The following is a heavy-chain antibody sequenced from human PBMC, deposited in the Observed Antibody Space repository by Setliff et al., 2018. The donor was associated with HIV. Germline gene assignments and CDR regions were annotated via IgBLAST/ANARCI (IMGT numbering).Heavy chain of an antibody. CDR2: INPNNGNT. J-gene: IGHJ5*02. CDR1: GYTFTSYG. V-gene: IGHV1-18*01. Sequence: ASVKVSCKASGYTFTSYGITWVRQAPGQGLEWVGWINPNNGNTKYAQNFQGRVSMTTTDTSTTTAYMELRSLTSDDTAVYYCAKDQRFDPWGQGTLVTVSS. CDR3: AKDQRFDP.